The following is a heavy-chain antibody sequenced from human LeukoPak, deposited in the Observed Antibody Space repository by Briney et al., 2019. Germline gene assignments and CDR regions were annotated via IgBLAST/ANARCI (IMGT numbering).Heavy chain of an antibody. D-gene: IGHD2-2*01. V-gene: IGHV3-7*01. CDR1: GFTFSSCW. CDR3: ARGTTRLAYYYMDV. CDR2: IKQDGSEK. Sequence: GGSLRLSCAASGFTFSSCWMNWVRQAPGKGLEWVANIKQDGSEKYYVDSVKGRFAISRDNAKNSLYLQMNSLRAEDTAVYYCARGTTRLAYYYMDVWGKGTTVTISS. J-gene: IGHJ6*03.